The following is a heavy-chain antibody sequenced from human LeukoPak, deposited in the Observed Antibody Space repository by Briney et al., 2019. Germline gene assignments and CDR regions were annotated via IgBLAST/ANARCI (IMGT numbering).Heavy chain of an antibody. CDR2: INHSGST. D-gene: IGHD3-22*01. V-gene: IGHV4-34*01. CDR3: ARDFDSSGYYQY. CDR1: GGSFSGYY. J-gene: IGHJ4*02. Sequence: SETLSLTCAVYGGSFSGYYWSWIRQPPGKGLEWIGEINHSGSTNYNPSLKSRVTISVDTSKNQFSLKLSSVTAADTAVYYCARDFDSSGYYQYWGQGTLVTVSS.